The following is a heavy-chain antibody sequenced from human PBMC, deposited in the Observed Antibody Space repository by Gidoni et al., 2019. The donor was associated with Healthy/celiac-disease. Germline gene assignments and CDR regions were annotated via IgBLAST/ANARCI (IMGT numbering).Heavy chain of an antibody. CDR2: INHSGST. D-gene: IGHD3-3*01. CDR1: GGSFSGYY. J-gene: IGHJ6*02. CDR3: AREGSGITIFGVVITWYGMDV. Sequence: QVQLQQWGAGLLKPSETLSLTCAVYGGSFSGYYWSWIRQPPGKGLEGIGEINHSGSTNYNPSLKSRVTISVDTSKNQFSLKLSSVTAADTAVYYCAREGSGITIFGVVITWYGMDVWGQGTTVTVSS. V-gene: IGHV4-34*01.